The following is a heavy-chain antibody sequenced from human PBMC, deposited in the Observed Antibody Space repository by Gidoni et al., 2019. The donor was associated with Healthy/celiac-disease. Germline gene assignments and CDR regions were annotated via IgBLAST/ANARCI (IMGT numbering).Heavy chain of an antibody. CDR2: IITIFGTA. CDR3: ARDRGGYDSSGYYPIFDY. Sequence: QVQLVQSGAEVKKPGSSVKVSCKASGGTFSSYAISWVRQAPGQGLEWMGGIITIFGTANYAQKFQGRVTITADESTSTAYMELSSLRSEDTAVYYCARDRGGYDSSGYYPIFDYWGQGTLVTVSS. D-gene: IGHD3-22*01. V-gene: IGHV1-69*01. CDR1: GGTFSSYA. J-gene: IGHJ4*02.